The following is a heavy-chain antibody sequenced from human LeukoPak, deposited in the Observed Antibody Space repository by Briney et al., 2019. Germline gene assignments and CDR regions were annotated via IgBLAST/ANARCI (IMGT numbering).Heavy chain of an antibody. CDR2: IYTSRST. J-gene: IGHJ4*02. Sequence: SETLSLTCTVSGGSISSSYWSWIRQPAGKGLEWIGRIYTSRSTNYNPSLKSRVTMSVDTSKNQFSLKLSSLTATDTAVYYCARGSYTSGWTNFDYWGQGTLVTVSS. CDR1: GGSISSSY. CDR3: ARGSYTSGWTNFDY. D-gene: IGHD6-25*01. V-gene: IGHV4-4*07.